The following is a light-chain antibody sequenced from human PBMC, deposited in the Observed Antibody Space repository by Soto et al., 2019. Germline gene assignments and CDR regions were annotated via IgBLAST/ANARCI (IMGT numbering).Light chain of an antibody. V-gene: IGLV2-14*01. CDR2: DVS. CDR3: SSYTSSSTPQFV. Sequence: QTVLTQPASLSASPGQAITISCPGTSSDVGGYNYVSWYQQHPGKAPKLMIYDVSNRPSGVSNRFSGSKSGNTASLTISGLQADDEADYYCSSYTSSSTPQFVFGTGTKVTVL. CDR1: SSDVGGYNY. J-gene: IGLJ1*01.